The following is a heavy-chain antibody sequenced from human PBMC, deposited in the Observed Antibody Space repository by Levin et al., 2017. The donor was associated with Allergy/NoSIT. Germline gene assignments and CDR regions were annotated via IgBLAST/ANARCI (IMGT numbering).Heavy chain of an antibody. CDR1: GFTFSGSA. CDR2: IRSKANSYAT. D-gene: IGHD2-15*01. CDR3: TSRYCSGGSCQFDY. J-gene: IGHJ4*02. Sequence: GESLKISCAASGFTFSGSAMHWVRQASGKGLEWVGRIRSKANSYATAYAASVKGRFTISRDDSKNTAYLQMNSLKTEDTAVYYCTSRYCSGGSCQFDYWGQGTLVTVSS. V-gene: IGHV3-73*01.